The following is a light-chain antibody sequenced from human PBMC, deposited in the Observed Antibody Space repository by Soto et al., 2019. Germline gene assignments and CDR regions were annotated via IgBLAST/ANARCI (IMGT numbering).Light chain of an antibody. Sequence: ETVLTQSPATLSPSPGERATLSCRASQSVYTYLAWYQQKPGQAPRLLIYDASNRATGIPARFSGSGSGTDFTLTISSLEPEDFAVYYCQHRSNWPPYTFGGGTKVEIK. CDR3: QHRSNWPPYT. V-gene: IGKV3-11*01. CDR2: DAS. CDR1: QSVYTY. J-gene: IGKJ4*01.